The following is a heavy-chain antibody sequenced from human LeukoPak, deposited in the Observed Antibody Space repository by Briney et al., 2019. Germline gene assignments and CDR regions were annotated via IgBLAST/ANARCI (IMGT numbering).Heavy chain of an antibody. Sequence: ASVKVSCKASGYTFTDYFIHWARQAPGQGLEWMGWIKPNSGDTKYAEKFQGRVTMTRDTSISTAYMELSRLISDDTAVYYCTRDWGPNSGNFHYDGFDIWGQGTMVTVSS. J-gene: IGHJ3*02. CDR2: IKPNSGDT. CDR1: GYTFTDYF. D-gene: IGHD1-26*01. V-gene: IGHV1-2*02. CDR3: TRDWGPNSGNFHYDGFDI.